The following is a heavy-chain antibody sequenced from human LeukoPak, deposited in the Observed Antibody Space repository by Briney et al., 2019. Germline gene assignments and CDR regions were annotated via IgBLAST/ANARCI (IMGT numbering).Heavy chain of an antibody. V-gene: IGHV4-59*08. J-gene: IGHJ4*02. CDR3: ARAVSGRFDY. CDR1: GGSFSGYH. D-gene: IGHD6-19*01. CDR2: IYYSGST. Sequence: PSETLSLTCAVYGGSFSGYHWGWIRQPPGKGLEWTGYIYYSGSTNYNPSLKSRVTISVDTSKNQFSLKLSSLTAADTAIYYCARAVSGRFDYWGQGTLVTVSS.